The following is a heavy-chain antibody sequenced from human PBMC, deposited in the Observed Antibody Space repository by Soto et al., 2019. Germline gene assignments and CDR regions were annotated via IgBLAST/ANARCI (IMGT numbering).Heavy chain of an antibody. CDR2: ISSSTSTI. CDR1: GFSFRSYS. V-gene: IGHV3-48*02. D-gene: IGHD5-18*01. Sequence: GYQRLSCAASGFSFRSYSMNWVRQAPGKGLEWISYISSSTSTIYYADSVKGRFTISRDTAKNSLYPQMNSLRDEDTAIYYCAREDRGSYGVLDYWGQGTQVTVSS. CDR3: AREDRGSYGVLDY. J-gene: IGHJ4*02.